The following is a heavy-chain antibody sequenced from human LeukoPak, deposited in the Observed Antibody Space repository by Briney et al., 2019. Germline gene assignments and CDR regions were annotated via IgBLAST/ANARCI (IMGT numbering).Heavy chain of an antibody. CDR3: ARYPKQQLRHYWYFDL. D-gene: IGHD6-13*01. CDR2: IYYSGST. Sequence: PSETLSLTCTVSGGSISSYYWSWIRQPPGKGLEWIGYIYYSGSTNYNPSLKSRVTISVDTSKNQFSLKLSSVTAADTAVYYCARYPKQQLRHYWYFDLWGRGTLVTVSS. V-gene: IGHV4-59*01. J-gene: IGHJ2*01. CDR1: GGSISSYY.